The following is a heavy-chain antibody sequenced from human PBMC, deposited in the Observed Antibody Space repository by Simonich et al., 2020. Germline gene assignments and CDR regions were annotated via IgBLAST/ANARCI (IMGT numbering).Heavy chain of an antibody. CDR2: INSDGSST. J-gene: IGHJ3*02. D-gene: IGHD4-4*01. CDR1: GFTFSSYW. Sequence: EVQLVESGGGLVQPGGSLRLSCAASGFTFSSYWMHWVRQAPGKGRVWGARINSDGSSTSYADSGKGRFTISRDNAKNTLYLQMNSLRAEDTAVYYCARDYSNYDAFDIWGQGTMVTVSS. CDR3: ARDYSNYDAFDI. V-gene: IGHV3-74*01.